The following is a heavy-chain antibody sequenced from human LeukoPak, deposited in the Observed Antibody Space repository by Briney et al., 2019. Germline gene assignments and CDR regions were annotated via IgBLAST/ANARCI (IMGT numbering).Heavy chain of an antibody. CDR2: ISGSGSST. J-gene: IGHJ4*02. CDR1: GFTFSSYA. CDR3: AKEIWPTVTTPGHTYFDY. D-gene: IGHD4-17*01. Sequence: AGGSLGLSCAASGFTFSSYAMTWVRQAPGKGLEWVSGISGSGSSTYFADSVKGRFTISRDNSDNTLYLQMNSLRAEDTAVFYCAKEIWPTVTTPGHTYFDYWGQGALVTVSS. V-gene: IGHV3-23*01.